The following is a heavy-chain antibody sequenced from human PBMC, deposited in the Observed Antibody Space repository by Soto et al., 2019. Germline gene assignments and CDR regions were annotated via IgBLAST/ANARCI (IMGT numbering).Heavy chain of an antibody. Sequence: EVQVVESGGGLVQPGGSLRLSCAASGFSVTNNYMNWVRQAPGKGLEWVSIIDIGGNTYYADSVKDRFTISRDNSRNTLYIHMDSPRGEDTAVYYCARGRGSTGYLGREHYFDYWGQGTLVTVSP. CDR3: ARGRGSTGYLGREHYFDY. V-gene: IGHV3-66*01. J-gene: IGHJ4*02. D-gene: IGHD2-2*01. CDR1: GFSVTNNY. CDR2: IDIGGNT.